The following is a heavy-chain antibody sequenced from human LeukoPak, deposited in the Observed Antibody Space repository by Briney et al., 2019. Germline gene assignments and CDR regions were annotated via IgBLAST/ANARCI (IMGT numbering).Heavy chain of an antibody. Sequence: GGSLRLSCAASGFTFSSYAMNWVRQAPGKGLEWVSGIRGSGDTTYYADSVKGRRFTISRDNSKNTLYLQMSSLRAEDTAVFHCVKTTAQYYYDYWGQGTVVTASS. CDR3: VKTTAQYYYDY. J-gene: IGHJ4*02. V-gene: IGHV3-23*01. CDR1: GFTFSSYA. CDR2: IRGSGDTT. D-gene: IGHD1-14*01.